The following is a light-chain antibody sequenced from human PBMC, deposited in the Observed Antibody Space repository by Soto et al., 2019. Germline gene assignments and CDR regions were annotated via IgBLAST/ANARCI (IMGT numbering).Light chain of an antibody. CDR2: EAS. V-gene: IGKV2D-29*02. CDR1: QSLLHSDGKTY. CDR3: MQGLQLPLT. Sequence: DIVMTQAPLFLSVTPGQPASISCRSSQSLLHSDGKTYLCWYLQKPGQSPQLLIYEASNRFSGVPDRFSGSGSGTDFTLKISRVEAEDVGVYYCMQGLQLPLTFGGGTKVEIK. J-gene: IGKJ4*01.